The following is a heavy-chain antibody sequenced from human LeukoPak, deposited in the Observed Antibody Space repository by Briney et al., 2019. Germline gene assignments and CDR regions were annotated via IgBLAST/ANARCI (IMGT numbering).Heavy chain of an antibody. J-gene: IGHJ4*02. CDR3: ARHDRDVAAALPH. Sequence: HPSETPSLTCAVYGGSFSGYYWSWIRQPPGKGLEWIGEINHSGSTNYNPSLKSRVTISVDTSKNQFSLKLSSVTAADTAVYYCARHDRDVAAALPHWGQGTLVTVSS. D-gene: IGHD6-13*01. V-gene: IGHV4-34*01. CDR2: INHSGST. CDR1: GGSFSGYY.